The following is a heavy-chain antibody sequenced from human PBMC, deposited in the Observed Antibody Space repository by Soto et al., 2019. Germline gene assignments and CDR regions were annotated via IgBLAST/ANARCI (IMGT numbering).Heavy chain of an antibody. CDR1: GYTFTSYD. J-gene: IGHJ6*03. V-gene: IGHV1-8*01. CDR2: MNPNSGNT. D-gene: IGHD3-3*01. Sequence: GASVKVSCKASGYTFTSYDINWVRQATGQGLEWMGWMNPNSGNTGYAQKFQGRVTMTRDTSTSTVYMKLSSLRSEDTAVYYCARRGAEWFSRYYYMDVWGKGTTVTVSS. CDR3: ARRGAEWFSRYYYMDV.